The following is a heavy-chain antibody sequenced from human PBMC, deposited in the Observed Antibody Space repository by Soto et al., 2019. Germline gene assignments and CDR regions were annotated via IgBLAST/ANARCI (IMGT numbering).Heavy chain of an antibody. CDR3: ARLSSSGWLYYYGMDV. CDR2: IYPGDSDT. J-gene: IGHJ6*02. CDR1: GYSFTSYW. Sequence: GESLKISCKGSGYSFTSYWIGWVRQMPGKGLEWMGIIYPGDSDTRYSPSFQGQVTISADKSISTAYLQWSSLKASDTAMYYCARLSSSGWLYYYGMDVWGQGTTVTVSS. V-gene: IGHV5-51*01. D-gene: IGHD6-19*01.